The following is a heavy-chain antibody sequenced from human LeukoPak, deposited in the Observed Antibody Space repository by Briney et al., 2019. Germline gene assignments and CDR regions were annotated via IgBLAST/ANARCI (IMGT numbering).Heavy chain of an antibody. Sequence: PGGSLRLSCAASGFTFSNYWMHWVRQAPGKGLVWVSRIHSDGSSTTSADSVKGRFTISRDNAENTLYLQMNSLRAEDTAVYFCARGNAHAFDIWGQGTVVTVSS. J-gene: IGHJ3*02. CDR2: IHSDGSST. CDR3: ARGNAHAFDI. CDR1: GFTFSNYW. V-gene: IGHV3-74*01. D-gene: IGHD1-1*01.